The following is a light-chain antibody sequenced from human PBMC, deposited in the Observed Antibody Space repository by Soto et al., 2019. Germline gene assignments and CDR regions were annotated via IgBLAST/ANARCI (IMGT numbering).Light chain of an antibody. CDR2: GAS. J-gene: IGKJ5*01. V-gene: IGKV3-20*01. CDR3: HQYGNSPPGT. Sequence: ETVLTQSPGTLYFSPGERATLSCRASQSVGNSHVAWYPQRRGLPPRLLIYGASNRATGIPDRFSGSGSGADFTLTISRLEPEDFAVYFCHQYGNSPPGTFGQGTRLEIK. CDR1: QSVGNSH.